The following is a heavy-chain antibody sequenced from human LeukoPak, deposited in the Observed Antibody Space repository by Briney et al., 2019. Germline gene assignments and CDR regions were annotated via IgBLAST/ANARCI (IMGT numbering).Heavy chain of an antibody. CDR2: IYYSGST. CDR1: GGSISSGGYY. Sequence: PSQTLSLTCTVSGGSISSGGYYWSWIRQHPGKGLEWIGYIYYSGSTYYNPSLKSRVTISVDTSKNQFSLKLSSVTAADTAVYYCARGFVVVVAATTYYYYGMDVWGQGTTVTVSS. J-gene: IGHJ6*02. D-gene: IGHD2-15*01. CDR3: ARGFVVVVAATTYYYYGMDV. V-gene: IGHV4-31*03.